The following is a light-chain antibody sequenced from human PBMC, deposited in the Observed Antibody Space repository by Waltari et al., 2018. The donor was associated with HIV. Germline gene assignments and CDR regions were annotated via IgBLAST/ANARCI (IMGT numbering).Light chain of an antibody. Sequence: QSALTQPPAASGSPGQSVTISCTGTSNDIGPYNYVSWYQQHPDKAPRLLIYEVNKRPSAFPGRFSGSKSGNTASLTVSGLQAEDEADYYCSSYAGSGNLLLFGGGTKVTVL. J-gene: IGLJ6*01. CDR1: SNDIGPYNY. CDR3: SSYAGSGNLLL. V-gene: IGLV2-8*01. CDR2: EVN.